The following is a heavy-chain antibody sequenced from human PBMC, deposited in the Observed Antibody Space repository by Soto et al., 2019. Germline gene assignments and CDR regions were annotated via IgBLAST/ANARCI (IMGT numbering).Heavy chain of an antibody. CDR3: APRVIPAEGRKNDVNL. CDR1: GGSISSSDYY. V-gene: IGHV4-39*01. D-gene: IGHD2-2*01. Sequence: PSETLSLTCTVSGGSISSSDYYWGWIRQSPGKGLEWIGSIYFTGSTYYNPSLKSRITISIDMSKNQFSLNLRSVTAADTAVYYSAPRVIPAEGRKNDVNLWAQGAQVT. J-gene: IGHJ5*02. CDR2: IYFTGST.